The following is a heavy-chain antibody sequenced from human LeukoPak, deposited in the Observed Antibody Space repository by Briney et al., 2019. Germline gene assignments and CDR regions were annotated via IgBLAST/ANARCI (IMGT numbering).Heavy chain of an antibody. CDR3: AKGYYGMDV. CDR1: GDSVSSNSAA. CDR2: TYFRSKWYN. Sequence: SQTLSLTCAISGDSVSSNSAAWSWIRQSPSRGLEWLGRTYFRSKWYNDYAVSVQSRITIKADTSKNQSSLQLNSVTPEDTAVYYCAKGYYGMDVWGQGTTVTVSS. J-gene: IGHJ6*02. V-gene: IGHV6-1*01.